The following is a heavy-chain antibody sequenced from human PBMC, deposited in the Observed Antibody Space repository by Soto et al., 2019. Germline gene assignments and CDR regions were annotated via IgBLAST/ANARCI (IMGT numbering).Heavy chain of an antibody. J-gene: IGHJ6*02. CDR2: ITTAGDT. CDR3: ARELHGGSYGMDV. Sequence: EVQLVESGGALVQPGGSLRLSCAASGFTFSNYDMHWVRQVTGKGLEWVSGITTAGDTYYAGSVKGRFTISREKAKNSLYLQMNSLSAGDTAVYYCARELHGGSYGMDVWGQGTTVTVSS. V-gene: IGHV3-13*01. CDR1: GFTFSNYD.